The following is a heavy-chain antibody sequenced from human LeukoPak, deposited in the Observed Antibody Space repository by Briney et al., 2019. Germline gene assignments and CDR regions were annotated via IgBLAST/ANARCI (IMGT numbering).Heavy chain of an antibody. Sequence: SETLSLTCTVSGGSISSYYWSWIRQPAGKGLEWIGRIYTSGSTNYNPSLKSRVTMSVDTSKNQFSLKLSSVTAADTAVYYCARHLYSSGWSPLVPWGQGTLVTVSS. J-gene: IGHJ5*02. D-gene: IGHD6-19*01. V-gene: IGHV4-4*07. CDR1: GGSISSYY. CDR2: IYTSGST. CDR3: ARHLYSSGWSPLVP.